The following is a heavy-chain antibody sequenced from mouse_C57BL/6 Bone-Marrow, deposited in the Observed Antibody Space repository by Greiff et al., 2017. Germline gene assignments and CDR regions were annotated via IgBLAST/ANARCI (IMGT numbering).Heavy chain of an antibody. D-gene: IGHD1-1*01. CDR2: ISSGGSST. J-gene: IGHJ3*01. Sequence: EVNVVESGGDLVKPGGSLTLSCAASGFTFSSYGMSWVRQTPDKRLEWVATISSGGSSTYSPDSVKGRFTISRDNAKNTLYLQMSSLKSEDTARYYCASGYGSSYVWFAYWGQGTLVTVSA. V-gene: IGHV5-6*01. CDR1: GFTFSSYG. CDR3: ASGYGSSYVWFAY.